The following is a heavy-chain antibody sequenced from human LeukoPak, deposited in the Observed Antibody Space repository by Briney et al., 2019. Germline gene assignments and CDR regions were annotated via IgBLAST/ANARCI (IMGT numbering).Heavy chain of an antibody. CDR3: ARDRRSPFYGDYLDY. Sequence: PGGSLRLSCAASGFTFSSYWMSWVRQAPGKGLEWVANIKQDGSEKYYVDSVKGRFTISGDNAKNSLYLQMNSLRAEDTAVYYCARDRRSPFYGDYLDYWGQGTLVTVSS. CDR1: GFTFSSYW. J-gene: IGHJ4*02. D-gene: IGHD4-17*01. CDR2: IKQDGSEK. V-gene: IGHV3-7*01.